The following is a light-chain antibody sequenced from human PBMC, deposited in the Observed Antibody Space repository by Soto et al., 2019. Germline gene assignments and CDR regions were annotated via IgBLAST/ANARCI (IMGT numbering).Light chain of an antibody. CDR2: DAS. V-gene: IGKV3-11*01. Sequence: EIVLTQSPAILSLSPGERATLSFRASQSVGTYLDWYKQNLGQAPRLLIYDASTRATGIPARFSGSGSGTDFTLTISSLEPEDFAVYYCQQRVNWLTFGGGTKVDIK. CDR1: QSVGTY. J-gene: IGKJ4*01. CDR3: QQRVNWLT.